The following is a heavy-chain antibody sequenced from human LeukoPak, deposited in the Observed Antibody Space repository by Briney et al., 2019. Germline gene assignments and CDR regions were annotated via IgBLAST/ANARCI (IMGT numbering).Heavy chain of an antibody. J-gene: IGHJ4*02. Sequence: SETLSLTCTVSGGSISSSSYYWGWIRQPPGKGLEWIGSIYYSGSTYYNPSLKSRVTISVDTSKNQFSLRLSSVTAADTAVYYCARRCYPRYYDSSGYIDYWGQGTLVTVSS. CDR2: IYYSGST. D-gene: IGHD3-22*01. CDR3: ARRCYPRYYDSSGYIDY. CDR1: GGSISSSSYY. V-gene: IGHV4-39*01.